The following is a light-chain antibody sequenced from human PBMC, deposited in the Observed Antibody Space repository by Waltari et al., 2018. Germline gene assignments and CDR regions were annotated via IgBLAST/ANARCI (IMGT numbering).Light chain of an antibody. J-gene: IGLJ3*02. CDR2: ANN. Sequence: QSVVTQSPSASGAPGPRVTLSCSGSSSNLATDIVNWYQQFPGTAPKLLIYANNQRPSGVPGRFSGSRSGTSASLVISGLQSEDEADYYCATWDATLDTWMFGGGTKVTVL. CDR1: SSNLATDI. CDR3: ATWDATLDTWM. V-gene: IGLV1-44*01.